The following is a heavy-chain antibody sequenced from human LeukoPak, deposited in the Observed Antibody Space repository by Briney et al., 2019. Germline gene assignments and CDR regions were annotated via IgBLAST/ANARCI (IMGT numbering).Heavy chain of an antibody. CDR2: IYYSGST. D-gene: IGHD3-10*01. J-gene: IGHJ6*02. CDR3: ARQGYYYGSGSYYWNGMDV. Sequence: SETLSLTCTVSGGSISSYYWSWIRQPPGKGLEWIGYIYYSGSTNYNPPLKSRVTISVDTSKNQFSLKLSSVTAADTAVYYCARQGYYYGSGSYYWNGMDVWGQGTTVTVSS. CDR1: GGSISSYY. V-gene: IGHV4-59*01.